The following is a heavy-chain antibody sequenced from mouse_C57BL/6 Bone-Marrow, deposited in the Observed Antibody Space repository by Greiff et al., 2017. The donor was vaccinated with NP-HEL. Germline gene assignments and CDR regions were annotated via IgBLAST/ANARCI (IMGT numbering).Heavy chain of an antibody. CDR3: ASFTTVVARGYFDY. CDR2: IYPGDGDT. Sequence: VQGVESGPELVKPGASVKISCKASGYAFSSSWMNWVKQRPGKGLEWIGRIYPGDGDTNYNGKFKGKATLTADKSSSTAYMQLSSLTSEDSAVYFCASFTTVVARGYFDYWGQGTTLTVSS. CDR1: GYAFSSSW. D-gene: IGHD1-1*01. V-gene: IGHV1-82*01. J-gene: IGHJ2*01.